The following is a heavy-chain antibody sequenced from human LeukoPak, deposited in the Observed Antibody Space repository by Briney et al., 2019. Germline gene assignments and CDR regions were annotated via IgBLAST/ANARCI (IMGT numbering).Heavy chain of an antibody. D-gene: IGHD4-23*01. V-gene: IGHV1-69*13. CDR2: IIPICGRA. Sequence: ASVKVSCKASGGTFISYAISWVRQAPGQGLEWMGGIIPICGRANYAQKFQGRVTITADESTSTDYMELSSLRSEDTAVYYCARDGGHRGYYFDYWGQGTLVTVSS. J-gene: IGHJ4*02. CDR1: GGTFISYA. CDR3: ARDGGHRGYYFDY.